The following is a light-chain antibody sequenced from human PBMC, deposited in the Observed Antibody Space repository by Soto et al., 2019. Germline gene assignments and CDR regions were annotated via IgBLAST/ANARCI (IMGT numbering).Light chain of an antibody. CDR1: QSLSSSS. CDR2: GAS. CDR3: QQYDTSPPMYT. Sequence: EMVLTQSPGTLSMSPGERATLSCRASQSLSSSSLAWYQQKPGQAPRLLISGASSRAADIPDRFSGSGSGTDFTLTISRLEPDDVAVYYCQQYDTSPPMYTFGQGTKVDIK. J-gene: IGKJ2*01. V-gene: IGKV3-20*01.